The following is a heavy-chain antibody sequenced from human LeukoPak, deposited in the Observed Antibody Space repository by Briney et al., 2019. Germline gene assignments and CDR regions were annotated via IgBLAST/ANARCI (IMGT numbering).Heavy chain of an antibody. CDR2: MNPNSGNT. Sequence: ASVKVSCKASGYTFTSSDINWVRQATGQGLEWMGWMNPNSGNTGYAQKFQGRVTMTRNTSISTAYMELSSLRSEDTAVYYCARGLWDNYSSGSNWFDPWGQGTLVTVSS. CDR1: GYTFTSSD. CDR3: ARGLWDNYSSGSNWFDP. J-gene: IGHJ5*02. D-gene: IGHD3-22*01. V-gene: IGHV1-8*01.